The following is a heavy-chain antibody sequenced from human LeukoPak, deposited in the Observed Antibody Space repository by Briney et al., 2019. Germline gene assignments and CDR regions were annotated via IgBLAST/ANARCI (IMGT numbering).Heavy chain of an antibody. Sequence: PGGSLRLSCASSGFTFSIYSMNWARQAPGRGLEWVSYISSGSSTIYYADSVKGRFSISRDNAKNSLYLQMNSLRDEDTAVYYCARGEKCGKGPCDVWGQGTMVTVSS. CDR1: GFTFSIYS. CDR2: ISSGSSTI. D-gene: IGHD4-23*01. V-gene: IGHV3-48*02. CDR3: ARGEKCGKGPCDV. J-gene: IGHJ3*01.